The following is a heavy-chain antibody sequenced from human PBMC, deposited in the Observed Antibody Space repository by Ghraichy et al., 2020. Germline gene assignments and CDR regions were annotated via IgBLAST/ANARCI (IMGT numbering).Heavy chain of an antibody. Sequence: LRLSCTVSGGSISSGDYYWSWIRQPPGKGLEWIGYIYYSGSTYYNPSLKSRVTISVDTSKNQFSLKLSSVTAADTAVYYCARAIQLYNFDYWGQGTLVTVSS. J-gene: IGHJ4*02. D-gene: IGHD5-18*01. CDR2: IYYSGST. V-gene: IGHV4-30-4*01. CDR1: GGSISSGDYY. CDR3: ARAIQLYNFDY.